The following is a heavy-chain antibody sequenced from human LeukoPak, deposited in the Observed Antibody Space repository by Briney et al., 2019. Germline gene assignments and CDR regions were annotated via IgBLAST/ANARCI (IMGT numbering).Heavy chain of an antibody. J-gene: IGHJ4*02. CDR3: ARSNIGELLTYYFDY. D-gene: IGHD3-10*01. V-gene: IGHV4-39*07. Sequence: SETLSLTCTVSGGSISSSSYYWGWIRQPPGKGLEWIGSIYYRGSTYYNPSLKSRVTISVDTSKNQFSLKLSSVTAADTAVYYCARSNIGELLTYYFDYWGQGTLVTVSS. CDR1: GGSISSSSYY. CDR2: IYYRGST.